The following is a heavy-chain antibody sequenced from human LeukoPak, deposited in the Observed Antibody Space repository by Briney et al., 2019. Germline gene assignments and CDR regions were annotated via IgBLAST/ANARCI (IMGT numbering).Heavy chain of an antibody. D-gene: IGHD3-22*01. CDR2: IYFSGST. CDR3: ARFVTYYYDSSGNFRGVLFFDP. V-gene: IGHV4-59*12. J-gene: IGHJ5*02. Sequence: TSETLSLTCTVSGGSISTYYWTWIRQPPGKGLEWIGYIYFSGSTNYNPSLKSRVTISVDTSKNQISLKLSSVTAPDTAVYYCARFVTYYYDSSGNFRGVLFFDPWGQGTLVTVSS. CDR1: GGSISTYY.